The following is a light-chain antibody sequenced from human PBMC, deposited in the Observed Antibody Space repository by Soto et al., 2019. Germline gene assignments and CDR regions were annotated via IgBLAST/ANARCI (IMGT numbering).Light chain of an antibody. V-gene: IGKV3D-15*01. CDR1: QSVSSN. CDR2: GAS. Sequence: EIVMTQSPATLSVSPGERATLSCRASQSVSSNLAWYQQKPGQAPRLLIYGASIRATGIPARFSGSGSGTEFTLTISRLQSEDFAVYYCQQYNNWPALTFGGGTKVEIK. J-gene: IGKJ4*01. CDR3: QQYNNWPALT.